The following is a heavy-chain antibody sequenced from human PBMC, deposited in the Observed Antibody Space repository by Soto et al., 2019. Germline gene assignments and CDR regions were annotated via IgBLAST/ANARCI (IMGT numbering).Heavy chain of an antibody. J-gene: IGHJ4*02. D-gene: IGHD3-10*01. CDR1: GGSISSYY. V-gene: IGHV4-59*01. CDR2: IYYSGST. Sequence: SETLSLTCTVSGGSISSYYWSWIRQPPGKGLEWIGYIYYSGSTNYNPSLKSRVTISVDTSKNQFSLKLSSVTAADTAVYYCATSPRPARYYFDYWGQGTLVTVSS. CDR3: ATSPRPARYYFDY.